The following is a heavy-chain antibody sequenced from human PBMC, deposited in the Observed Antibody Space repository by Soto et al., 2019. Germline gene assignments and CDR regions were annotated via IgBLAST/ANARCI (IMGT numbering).Heavy chain of an antibody. CDR1: GGSISSYY. J-gene: IGHJ4*02. CDR3: ARAGSYYDSSGQKTYYFDY. V-gene: IGHV4-59*01. D-gene: IGHD3-22*01. Sequence: SETLSLTCTVSGGSISSYYWSWIRQPPGKGLEWIGYIYYSGSTNYNPSLKSRVTISVDTSKNQFSLKLSSVTAADTAMYYCARAGSYYDSSGQKTYYFDYWGQGTLVTVSS. CDR2: IYYSGST.